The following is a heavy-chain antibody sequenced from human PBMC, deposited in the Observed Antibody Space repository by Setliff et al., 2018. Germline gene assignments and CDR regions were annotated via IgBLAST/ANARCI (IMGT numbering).Heavy chain of an antibody. CDR3: ASPRRDDLDSPFDAFDI. V-gene: IGHV4-38-2*02. D-gene: IGHD3-3*01. Sequence: SEPLSLTCTVSGYSISSGYYWGWIRQPTGKGLEWLGSFFHTGNTYYNPSLEGRVTISLDTSKNHFSLRLSSVTAADTAVYYCASPRRDDLDSPFDAFDIWGQGTKVTVSS. J-gene: IGHJ3*02. CDR1: GYSISSGYY. CDR2: FFHTGNT.